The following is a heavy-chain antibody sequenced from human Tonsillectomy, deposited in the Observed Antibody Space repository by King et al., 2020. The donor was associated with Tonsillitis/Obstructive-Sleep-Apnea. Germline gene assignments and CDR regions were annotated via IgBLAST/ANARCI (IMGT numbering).Heavy chain of an antibody. CDR3: ARVERDDFWSGYRGDWFDP. Sequence: VQLQESGPGLVKPSGTLSLTCAVSGGSISSSNWWSWVRQPPGKGLEWIGEIYHSGSTNYNPSLKSRVTISVDKSKNQFSLKLSSVTAADTAGYYCARVERDDFWSGYRGDWFDPWGQGTLVTVSS. CDR1: GGSISSSNW. J-gene: IGHJ5*02. CDR2: IYHSGST. D-gene: IGHD3-3*01. V-gene: IGHV4-4*02.